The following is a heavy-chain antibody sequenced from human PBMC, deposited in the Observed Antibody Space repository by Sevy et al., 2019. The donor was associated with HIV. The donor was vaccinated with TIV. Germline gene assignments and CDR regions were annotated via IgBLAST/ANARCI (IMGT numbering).Heavy chain of an antibody. Sequence: ASVKVSCKASGYTFTNYGISWVRQAPGKGLEWMGWINVYNGDTVYAQKVQGRVTVTTDTSTGTAYMELRSLRSDDTAVYYCARGLYSSSCEAWFDPWGQGTLVTVSS. CDR1: GYTFTNYG. CDR2: INVYNGDT. J-gene: IGHJ5*02. D-gene: IGHD6-13*01. CDR3: ARGLYSSSCEAWFDP. V-gene: IGHV1-18*04.